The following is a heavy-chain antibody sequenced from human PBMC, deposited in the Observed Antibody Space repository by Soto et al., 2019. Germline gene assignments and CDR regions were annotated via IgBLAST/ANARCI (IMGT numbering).Heavy chain of an antibody. Sequence: AASVKVSCKASGYTFTSYYMHWVRQAPGQGLEWMGIINPSGGSTSYAQKFQGRVTMTRDTSTSTVYMELSSLRSEDTAVYYCAKELSQYYFDYWGQGTLVTVSS. CDR3: AKELSQYYFDY. CDR1: GYTFTSYY. J-gene: IGHJ4*02. D-gene: IGHD3-16*02. CDR2: INPSGGST. V-gene: IGHV1-46*01.